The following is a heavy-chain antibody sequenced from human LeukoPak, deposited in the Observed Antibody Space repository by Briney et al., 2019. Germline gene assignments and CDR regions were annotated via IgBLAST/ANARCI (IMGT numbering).Heavy chain of an antibody. V-gene: IGHV4-59*13. CDR2: IYYSGST. CDR3: ARGARLSYFDY. D-gene: IGHD6-6*01. Sequence: SETLSLTCTVSVGSISIYYGSWIRQPPGKGLGGIGYIYYSGSTNYNPSLKSRVTISVDTSKNQFSLKLSSVTAADTAVYYCARGARLSYFDYWGQGTLVTVSS. J-gene: IGHJ4*02. CDR1: VGSISIYY.